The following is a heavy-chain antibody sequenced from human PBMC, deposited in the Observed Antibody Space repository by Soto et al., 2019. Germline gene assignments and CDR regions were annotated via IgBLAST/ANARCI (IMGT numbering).Heavy chain of an antibody. V-gene: IGHV3-30*04. J-gene: IGHJ4*02. Sequence: QVQLVESGGGVIQPGRSLTLSCAASGFSFSVYAFQWVRQAPGKGLEWVAATSYDGSDINYADSVKGRFTISKDNSKNTLYLQMNSLRDEDTAVYYCARDRRGSAGYYFFDYWGQGTLVTVSS. CDR1: GFSFSVYA. D-gene: IGHD3-9*01. CDR3: ARDRRGSAGYYFFDY. CDR2: TSYDGSDI.